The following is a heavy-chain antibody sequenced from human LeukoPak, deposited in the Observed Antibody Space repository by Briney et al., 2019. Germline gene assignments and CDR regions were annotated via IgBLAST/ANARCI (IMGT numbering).Heavy chain of an antibody. V-gene: IGHV1-69*06. CDR3: ARGSMTTVVTENWFDP. Sequence: SVKVSCKASGGTFSSYAISWVRQAPGQGLEWMGGIIPIFGTANYAQKFQGRVTITADKSTSTAYMELSSLRSEDTAVYYCARGSMTTVVTENWFDPWGQGTLVTVSS. CDR2: IIPIFGTA. D-gene: IGHD4-23*01. J-gene: IGHJ5*02. CDR1: GGTFSSYA.